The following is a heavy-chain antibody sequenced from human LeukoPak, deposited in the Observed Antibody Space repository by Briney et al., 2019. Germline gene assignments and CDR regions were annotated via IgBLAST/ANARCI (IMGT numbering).Heavy chain of an antibody. CDR1: GFTFSSYG. J-gene: IGHJ4*02. D-gene: IGHD3-3*01. Sequence: GGSLRLSCAASGFTFSSYGMHWVRQAPGKGLEWVAVISYDGSNKYYADSVKGRFTISRDNSKNTLYLQMNSLRAEDTAVYYCAKGVIFVVPYYFDYWGQGTLVTVSS. V-gene: IGHV3-30*18. CDR2: ISYDGSNK. CDR3: AKGVIFVVPYYFDY.